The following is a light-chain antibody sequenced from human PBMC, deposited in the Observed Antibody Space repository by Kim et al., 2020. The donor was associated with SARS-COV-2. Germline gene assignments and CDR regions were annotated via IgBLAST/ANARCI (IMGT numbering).Light chain of an antibody. Sequence: EIELTQSPASLSLSPGERATLSCRASQSVSNYLAWYQQKPGKAPRLLIYAASDRDTGIPARFSGSGSGTDFTLTISSLEPEDFAVYYCQERSNWPPLTFGGGTKVDIK. J-gene: IGKJ4*02. V-gene: IGKV3-11*01. CDR1: QSVSNY. CDR2: AAS. CDR3: QERSNWPPLT.